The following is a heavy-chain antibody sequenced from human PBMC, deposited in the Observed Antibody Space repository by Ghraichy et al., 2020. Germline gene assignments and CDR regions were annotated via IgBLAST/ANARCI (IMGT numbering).Heavy chain of an antibody. Sequence: ASVKVSCKASGYTFTSYGISWVRQAPGQGLEWMGWISAYNGNTNYAQKLQGRVTMTTDTSTSTAYMELRSLRSDDTAVYYCARDERCTNGVCYGSTGWFDPWGQGTLVTVSS. J-gene: IGHJ5*02. CDR1: GYTFTSYG. D-gene: IGHD2-8*01. CDR3: ARDERCTNGVCYGSTGWFDP. V-gene: IGHV1-18*01. CDR2: ISAYNGNT.